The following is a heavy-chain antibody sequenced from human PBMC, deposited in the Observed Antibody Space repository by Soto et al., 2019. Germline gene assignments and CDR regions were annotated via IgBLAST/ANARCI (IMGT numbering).Heavy chain of an antibody. D-gene: IGHD1-1*01. V-gene: IGHV3-30-3*01. CDR3: ERDKKPFNWSPSILKSYYYGMDV. CDR2: ISNDGSIK. J-gene: IGHJ6*02. Sequence: QVQLVESGGRVVQPGRSLRLSCAASGFTFRTFAMHWVRQAPGKGLEWVAVISNDGSIKYFLDSVKGRFTISRDNSNNTLSLQMDSLRAEDTAVYYCERDKKPFNWSPSILKSYYYGMDVWGQGTTVTVSS. CDR1: GFTFRTFA.